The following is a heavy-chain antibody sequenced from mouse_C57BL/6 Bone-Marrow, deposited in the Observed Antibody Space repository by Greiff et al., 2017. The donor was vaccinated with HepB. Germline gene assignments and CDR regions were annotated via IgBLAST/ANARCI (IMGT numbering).Heavy chain of an antibody. Sequence: VQLQQSGAELARPGASVKLSCKASGYTFTSYGISWVKQRTGQGLEWIGEIYPRSGNTYYNEKFKGKATLTADKSSSTAYMALRSLTSEDSAVYFCARGATVVAKEDYWGQGTTLTVSS. CDR3: ARGATVVAKEDY. V-gene: IGHV1-81*01. J-gene: IGHJ2*01. D-gene: IGHD1-1*01. CDR2: IYPRSGNT. CDR1: GYTFTSYG.